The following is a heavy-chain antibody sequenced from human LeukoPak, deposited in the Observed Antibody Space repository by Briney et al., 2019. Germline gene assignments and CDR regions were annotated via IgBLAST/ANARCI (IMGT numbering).Heavy chain of an antibody. CDR2: IYYRGST. J-gene: IGHJ3*02. V-gene: IGHV4-31*03. CDR3: ARSEAGAVYYDSSGYPDAFDI. CDR1: GGSISSGGYY. D-gene: IGHD3-22*01. Sequence: PSQTLSLTCTVSGGSISSGGYYWSWIRQHRGKVLEWIGYIYYRGSTYDNPSRKSRVTISVDTYKNQFSLKLSSVTAADTAVSYCARSEAGAVYYDSSGYPDAFDIWGQGTMVTVSS.